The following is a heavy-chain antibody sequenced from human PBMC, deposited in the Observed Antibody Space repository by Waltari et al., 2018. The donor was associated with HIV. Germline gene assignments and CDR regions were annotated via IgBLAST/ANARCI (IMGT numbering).Heavy chain of an antibody. CDR2: ISSSGTFT. V-gene: IGHV3-21*01. D-gene: IGHD6-13*01. J-gene: IGHJ5*02. CDR3: ARDSRDNSWSLNFFDP. Sequence: EVQLVESGGGPVKPGGSLRLSCRASGFTFNSYSLTWVRQAPGKGLEWISSISSSGTFTHYADSVKCRFTISRDNANKSVYLQMNSLRAEDTAVYYCARDSRDNSWSLNFFDPWGQGTLVTVSS. CDR1: GFTFNSYS.